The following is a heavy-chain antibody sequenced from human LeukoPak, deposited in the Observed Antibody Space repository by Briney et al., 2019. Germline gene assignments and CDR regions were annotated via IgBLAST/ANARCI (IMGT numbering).Heavy chain of an antibody. CDR1: GYTLTSCY. V-gene: IGHV1-46*01. Sequence: ASVKVSCKASGYTLTSCYLRWVRHAPGQGLEWMGVINPTGGDTTYPQKYQGRVTMTRDMSTSTFYMDLSSLRSEDTAVYFCARGLCAGGTCYVMDYWGQGTLVTVSS. CDR3: ARGLCAGGTCYVMDY. D-gene: IGHD2-15*01. J-gene: IGHJ4*02. CDR2: INPTGGDT.